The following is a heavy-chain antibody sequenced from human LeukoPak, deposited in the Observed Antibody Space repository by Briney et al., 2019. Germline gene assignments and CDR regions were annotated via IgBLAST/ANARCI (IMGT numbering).Heavy chain of an antibody. J-gene: IGHJ4*02. Sequence: PGGSLRLSCAASGFTFSDQYMSWIRQAPGKALEWVAYITSSGSAIYYADSVKGRFTISRDNAKNSLYLQMNGLTADDTAIYYCASDIVATSGDYWGQGTLVTVSS. V-gene: IGHV3-11*01. D-gene: IGHD5-12*01. CDR1: GFTFSDQY. CDR2: ITSSGSAI. CDR3: ASDIVATSGDY.